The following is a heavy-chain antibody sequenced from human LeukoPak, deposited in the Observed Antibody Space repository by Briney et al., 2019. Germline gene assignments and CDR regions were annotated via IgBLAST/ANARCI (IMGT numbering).Heavy chain of an antibody. CDR1: GYTFTSYA. J-gene: IGHJ6*04. V-gene: IGHV1-3*01. CDR3: ARSVVDILTGYVPNLYYYYGMDV. Sequence: GASVKVSCKASGYTFTSYAMHWVRQAPGQRLEWMGWINAGNGNTKYSQKFQGRVTITRDTSASTAYMELSSLRSEDTAVYYCARSVVDILTGYVPNLYYYYGMDVWGKGTTVTVSS. D-gene: IGHD3-9*01. CDR2: INAGNGNT.